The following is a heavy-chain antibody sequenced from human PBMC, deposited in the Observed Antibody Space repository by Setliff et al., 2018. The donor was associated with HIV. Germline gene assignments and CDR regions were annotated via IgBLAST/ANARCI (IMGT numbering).Heavy chain of an antibody. Sequence: SETLSLTCAVYGGSFSEYYWSWIRQSPGKGLEWIGEINHSGSTHYNPPLKSLATISVDTSKNQFSLRLNSVTAADTAVYYCARGATLLPGYSDRWEYFYMDVWGKGTTVTVS. D-gene: IGHD5-12*01. CDR3: ARGATLLPGYSDRWEYFYMDV. V-gene: IGHV4-34*01. CDR2: INHSGST. J-gene: IGHJ6*03. CDR1: GGSFSEYY.